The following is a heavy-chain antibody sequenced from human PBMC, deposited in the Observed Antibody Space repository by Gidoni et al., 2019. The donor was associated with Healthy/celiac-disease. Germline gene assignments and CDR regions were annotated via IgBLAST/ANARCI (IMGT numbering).Heavy chain of an antibody. D-gene: IGHD3-22*01. V-gene: IGHV1-46*01. Sequence: QVQLVQSGAEVKKPGASVKVSCKASGYTFTSYYMHWWRQAHGQGLEWMGIINLSGGSTSYEQKFQGRVTMTRDTSTSTVYMELSSLRSEDTAVYYCARGLGYDSSGSSPADPDYWGQGTLVTVSS. CDR2: INLSGGST. CDR3: ARGLGYDSSGSSPADPDY. CDR1: GYTFTSYY. J-gene: IGHJ4*02.